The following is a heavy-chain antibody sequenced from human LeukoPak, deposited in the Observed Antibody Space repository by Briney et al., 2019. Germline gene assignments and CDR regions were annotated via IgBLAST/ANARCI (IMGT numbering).Heavy chain of an antibody. CDR2: IYSTGIT. V-gene: IGHV4-4*07. D-gene: IGHD6-13*01. J-gene: IGHJ4*02. CDR3: ARGVYIAAAQYAY. Sequence: SETLSLTCTVTGGPIRSYYWSWIRQPAGKGLEWIGRIYSTGITNYHPALKSRVTISVDTSKNQFSLKLSSVTAADTAVYYCARGVYIAAAQYAYWGQGTLVTVSS. CDR1: GGPIRSYY.